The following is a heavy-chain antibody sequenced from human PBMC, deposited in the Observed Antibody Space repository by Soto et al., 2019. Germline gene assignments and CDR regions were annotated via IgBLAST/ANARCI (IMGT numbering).Heavy chain of an antibody. CDR3: ARAIRYFDWPLKGYYFDY. Sequence: QVQLVQSGGEVKKPGSSVKVSCKASGGTFSSYAISWVREAPGQGLEWMGGIIPIFGTANYAQKFQGRVTITADESTSTAYMELSSLRSEDTAVYYCARAIRYFDWPLKGYYFDYWGQGTLVTVSS. CDR1: GGTFSSYA. D-gene: IGHD3-9*01. J-gene: IGHJ4*02. V-gene: IGHV1-69*01. CDR2: IIPIFGTA.